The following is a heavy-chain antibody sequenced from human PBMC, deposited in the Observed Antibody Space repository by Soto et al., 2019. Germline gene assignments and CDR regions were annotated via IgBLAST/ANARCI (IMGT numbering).Heavy chain of an antibody. CDR3: ARDPCDKFYYYGMDV. V-gene: IGHV3-48*03. CDR1: GFTFSSYE. CDR2: ISSSGRTI. Sequence: GGSLRLSCAASGFTFSSYEMNWVRQAPGKGLEWLSYISSSGRTINYADSVKGRFTISRDNAKKSLYLQMHSLRAADTAVYYCARDPCDKFYYYGMDVWGQGTPVTVSS. J-gene: IGHJ6*02.